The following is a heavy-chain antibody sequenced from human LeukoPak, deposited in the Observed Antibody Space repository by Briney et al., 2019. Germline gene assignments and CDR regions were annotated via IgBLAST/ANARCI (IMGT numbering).Heavy chain of an antibody. CDR1: GFTVSSNY. CDR3: AREVIRGSGSYDY. J-gene: IGHJ4*02. CDR2: IYSGGST. Sequence: GGSLRLSCAASGFTVSSNYMSWVRQAPGKGLEWVSVIYSGGSTYYDDSVKGRFTISRDDSKNTLYLQMNSLRAEDTAVYYCAREVIRGSGSYDYWGQGTLVTVSS. D-gene: IGHD1-26*01. V-gene: IGHV3-53*01.